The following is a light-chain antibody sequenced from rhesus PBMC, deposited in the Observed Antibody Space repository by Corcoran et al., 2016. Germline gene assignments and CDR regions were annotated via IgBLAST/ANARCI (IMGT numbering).Light chain of an antibody. CDR1: QGISSW. J-gene: IGKJ2*01. CDR3: LQYNSNPYS. CDR2: TAS. V-gene: IGKV1-21*01. Sequence: DIQMTQSPSSLSASVGDKVTITCRASQGISSWLAWYQQKPGKAPKLLISTASRLQTGVPSRFSGSGSETDFTLTISSLQPDDFATYYCLQYNSNPYSFGQGTKVEIK.